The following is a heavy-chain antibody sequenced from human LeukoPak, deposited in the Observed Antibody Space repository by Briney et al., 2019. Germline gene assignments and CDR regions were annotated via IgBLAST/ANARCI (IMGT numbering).Heavy chain of an antibody. D-gene: IGHD6-13*01. J-gene: IGHJ5*02. CDR2: ISSSSSYI. CDR3: AREGRAYRYSSSWYPTPSWFDP. CDR1: GFTFSSYS. Sequence: GGSLRLSCAAAGFTFSSYSMNWVRQAPGKGLEWVSSISSSSSYIYYADSVKGRFTISRDNAKNSLYLQMNSLRAEDTAVYYCAREGRAYRYSSSWYPTPSWFDPWGQGTLVTVSS. V-gene: IGHV3-21*06.